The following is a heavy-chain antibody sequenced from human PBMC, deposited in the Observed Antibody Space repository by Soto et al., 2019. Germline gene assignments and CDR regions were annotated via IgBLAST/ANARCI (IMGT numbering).Heavy chain of an antibody. CDR1: GGTFSSFG. Sequence: QVQLVQSGAEVKKPGSSVKVSCKASGGTFSSFGFNWGRQAPGQGLEWMGGIIPLFGTANYAEKFQGRVTISADEATSTASMALSALRSEATPIYYCARDRSMDGYNSRSFDYWGQGTLVTVS. CDR2: IIPLFGTA. D-gene: IGHD5-12*01. J-gene: IGHJ4*02. CDR3: ARDRSMDGYNSRSFDY. V-gene: IGHV1-69*01.